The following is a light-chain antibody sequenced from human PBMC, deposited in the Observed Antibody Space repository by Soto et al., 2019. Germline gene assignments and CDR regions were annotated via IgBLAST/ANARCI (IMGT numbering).Light chain of an antibody. CDR1: QGISSY. Sequence: DIQLTQSPSFLSASVGDRVTITCRASQGISSYLAWYQQKPGKAPKLLIYAASTLQSGVPSRFSGSGSGTEFNLTICSLQPEDFATYFCQQLDSYPFGYTFGQGSKQEIK. V-gene: IGKV1-9*01. CDR2: AAS. CDR3: QQLDSYPFGYT. J-gene: IGKJ2*01.